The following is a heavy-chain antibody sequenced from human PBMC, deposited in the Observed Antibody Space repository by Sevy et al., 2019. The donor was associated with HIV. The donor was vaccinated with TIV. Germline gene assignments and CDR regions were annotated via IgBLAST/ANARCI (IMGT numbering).Heavy chain of an antibody. Sequence: SETLSLTCTVSGGSISSSSYYWGWIRQPPGKGLEWIGSNYYSGSTYYNPSRKSRITISVDTSKNQFSLKLSSGTAADTAVYYCARGHVGRGVPFDYWGQGTLVTVSS. J-gene: IGHJ4*02. V-gene: IGHV4-39*01. CDR3: ARGHVGRGVPFDY. D-gene: IGHD3-10*01. CDR2: NYYSGST. CDR1: GGSISSSSYY.